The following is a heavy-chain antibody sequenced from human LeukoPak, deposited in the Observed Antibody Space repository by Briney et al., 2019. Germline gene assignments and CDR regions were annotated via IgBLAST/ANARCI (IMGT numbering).Heavy chain of an antibody. CDR3: AKKTRDGYNPFDY. D-gene: IGHD5-24*01. CDR1: GFTFSCYA. V-gene: IGHV3-23*01. Sequence: GGSLRLSCAASGFTFSCYAMSWVRQAPGKGLEWVCGNANSVEGRFTISRVNSKNTLYLEINSLRAEDTAVYYCAKKTRDGYNPFDYLGQGTLVTVSS. J-gene: IGHJ4*02.